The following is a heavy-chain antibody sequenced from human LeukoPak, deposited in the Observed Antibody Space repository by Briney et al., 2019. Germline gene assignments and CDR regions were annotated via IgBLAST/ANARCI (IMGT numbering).Heavy chain of an antibody. J-gene: IGHJ4*02. Sequence: GGSLRLSCAPSGFAVSTNYMTWVRQAPGKGLEWVSYITGSSSTISYADSVKGRFTISRDNARNSLYLQMNSLRAEDTAVYYCATDRHWAFDYWGQGTLVTVSS. D-gene: IGHD3-16*01. CDR2: ITGSSSTI. CDR3: ATDRHWAFDY. V-gene: IGHV3-48*01. CDR1: GFAVSTNY.